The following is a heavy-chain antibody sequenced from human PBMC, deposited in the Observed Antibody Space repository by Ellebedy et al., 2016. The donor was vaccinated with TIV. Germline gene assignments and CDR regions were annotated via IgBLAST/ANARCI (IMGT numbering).Heavy chain of an antibody. CDR3: ARDLISRVPWIQLSYYYYYGMDV. V-gene: IGHV1-46*01. CDR2: INPSGGST. D-gene: IGHD5-18*01. CDR1: GYTFTSYY. J-gene: IGHJ6*02. Sequence: ASVKVSXXASGYTFTSYYMHWVRQAPGQGLEWMGIINPSGGSTSYAQKFQGRVTMTRDTSTSTVYMELSSLRSEDTAVYYCARDLISRVPWIQLSYYYYYGMDVWGQGTTVTVSS.